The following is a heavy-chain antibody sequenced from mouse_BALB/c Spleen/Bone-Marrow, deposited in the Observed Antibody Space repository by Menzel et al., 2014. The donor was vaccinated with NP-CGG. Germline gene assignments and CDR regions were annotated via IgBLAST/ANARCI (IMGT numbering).Heavy chain of an antibody. CDR2: IWGGGST. CDR3: ANHYGSYYAMDY. CDR1: GFSLTDYG. D-gene: IGHD1-1*01. J-gene: IGHJ4*01. Sequence: VQLQQSGPGLVAPLQSLSITCTVSGFSLTDYGVSWIRQPPGKGLEWLRVIWGGGSTYYNSALKSRLSISKDNSKSQVFLKMNSLQTDDTAMYYCANHYGSYYAMDYWGQGTSVTVSS. V-gene: IGHV2-6-5*01.